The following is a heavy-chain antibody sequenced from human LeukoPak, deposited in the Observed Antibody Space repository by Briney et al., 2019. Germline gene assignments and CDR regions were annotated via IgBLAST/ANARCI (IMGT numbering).Heavy chain of an antibody. CDR1: GFTFSTYS. Sequence: GGSLRPSCAASGFTFSTYSLNWVRQAPGKGLEWVSYISSSSSTIYYADSVMARFTISRDNAKNSLYLQMNSLRDEDTAIYYCARGDCSSASCIGDYWGQGTLVTVSS. CDR3: ARGDCSSASCIGDY. D-gene: IGHD2-2*01. V-gene: IGHV3-48*02. J-gene: IGHJ4*02. CDR2: ISSSSSTI.